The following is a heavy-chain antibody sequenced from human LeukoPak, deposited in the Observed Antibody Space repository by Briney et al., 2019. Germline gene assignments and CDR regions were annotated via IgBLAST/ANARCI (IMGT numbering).Heavy chain of an antibody. CDR3: ARLQSGIAAAGTNWFDP. J-gene: IGHJ5*02. D-gene: IGHD6-13*01. CDR2: FDPEDGET. Sequence: ASVKVSCKVSGYTLTELSMHWVRQAPGKGLEWMGGFDPEDGETIYAQKLQGRVTMTTDTSTSTAYMELRSLRSDDTAVYYCARLQSGIAAAGTNWFDPWGQGTLVTVSS. V-gene: IGHV1-24*01. CDR1: GYTLTELS.